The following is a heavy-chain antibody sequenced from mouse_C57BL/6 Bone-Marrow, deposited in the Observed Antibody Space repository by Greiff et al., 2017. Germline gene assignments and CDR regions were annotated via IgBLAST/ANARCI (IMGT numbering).Heavy chain of an antibody. CDR3: ARDYDYDDYYAMDY. V-gene: IGHV1-52*01. D-gene: IGHD2-4*01. Sequence: QVQLQQPGAELVRPGSSVKLSCKASGYTFTSYWMHWVQQRPIQGLEWIGNIDPSDSETHYNQKFKDKATLTVDKSSSTAYMQLSSLTSEDSAVYYCARDYDYDDYYAMDYWGQGTSVTVSS. J-gene: IGHJ4*01. CDR1: GYTFTSYW. CDR2: IDPSDSET.